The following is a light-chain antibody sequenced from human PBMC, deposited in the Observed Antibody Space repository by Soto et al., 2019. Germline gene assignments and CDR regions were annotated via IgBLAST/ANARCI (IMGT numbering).Light chain of an antibody. CDR2: GAS. J-gene: IGKJ1*01. CDR3: QQYNDWWT. V-gene: IGKV3-15*01. CDR1: QSVSSN. Sequence: EIVMTKSPATLSVSPGERATLSCRASQSVSSNLAWYQQKPGQAPRLLIYGASTRATGIPDRFSGSGSGTEFTLTISSLQSEDFAVYYCQQYNDWWTFGQGTKVDI.